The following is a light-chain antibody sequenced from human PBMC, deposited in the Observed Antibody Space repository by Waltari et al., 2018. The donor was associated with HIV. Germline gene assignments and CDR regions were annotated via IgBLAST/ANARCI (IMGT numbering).Light chain of an antibody. CDR3: QQSDNLPLT. Sequence: DIQMTQSPSSLSASVGDRVTITCQASQDISNYLNWYQLKAGIAPKLLIYDASNLETGVPSRFSGSGSGTDFTFTISSLQPEYIATYFCQQSDNLPLTFGGGTKVEIK. CDR1: QDISNY. CDR2: DAS. J-gene: IGKJ4*01. V-gene: IGKV1-33*01.